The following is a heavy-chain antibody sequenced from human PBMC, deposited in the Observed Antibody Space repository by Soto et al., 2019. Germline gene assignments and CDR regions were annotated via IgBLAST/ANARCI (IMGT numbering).Heavy chain of an antibody. CDR1: GFSLSPYW. J-gene: IGHJ4*02. V-gene: IGHV3-74*03. Sequence: DLEESGGGLVQPGGSLRLSCAASGFSLSPYWMHWVRQVPGRGLEWVARLSSDGFGAAYADSVKGRFFISREIARNTLSLQMNSLRADDTAVYYCARDLGGPDYWGRGTSVTVSS. D-gene: IGHD3-16*01. CDR3: ARDLGGPDY. CDR2: LSSDGFGA.